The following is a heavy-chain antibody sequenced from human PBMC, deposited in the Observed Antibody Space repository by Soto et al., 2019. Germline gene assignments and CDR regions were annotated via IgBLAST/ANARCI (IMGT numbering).Heavy chain of an antibody. CDR2: ITSSSTTI. V-gene: IGHV3-48*02. Sequence: GGSLRLSCSASVFTFTSNSMNWFRQAPGKGLEWISYITSSSTTIYYADSVKGRFTISRDNAKNSVYLQLNSLRDEDTALYYCARGRVGTAYFDYWGQGALVTVSS. CDR3: ARGRVGTAYFDY. CDR1: VFTFTSNS. D-gene: IGHD2-21*02. J-gene: IGHJ4*02.